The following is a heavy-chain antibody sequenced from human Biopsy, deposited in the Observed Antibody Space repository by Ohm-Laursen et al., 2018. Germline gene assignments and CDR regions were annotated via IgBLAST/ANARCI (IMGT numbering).Heavy chain of an antibody. CDR2: IYYSGGT. CDR3: ARVEAGTYDALDI. D-gene: IGHD1-26*01. Sequence: GTLSLTCTVSGASIEDYYWTWIRLAPGKGLEWIGYIYYSGGTKYNPSLASRVTFSVDMSKSQFSLKLYSVTAADTAVYYCARVEAGTYDALDIWGQGTLVAVSA. CDR1: GASIEDYY. V-gene: IGHV4-59*01. J-gene: IGHJ3*02.